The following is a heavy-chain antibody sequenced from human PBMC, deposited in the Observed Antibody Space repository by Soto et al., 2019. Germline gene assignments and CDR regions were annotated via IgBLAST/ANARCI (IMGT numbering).Heavy chain of an antibody. V-gene: IGHV4-31*03. CDR3: ARASSSSSAADY. Sequence: QVQLQESGPGLVKASQTLSLICSVSGESISSGGYSWSWIRHHPGKGLEWIGYIYDSESAYYNPSLKSRVTISMDTSKNHFAMKLSSVTAADPAVYYGARASSSSSAADYWGQGTLVTVSS. CDR2: IYDSESA. D-gene: IGHD6-6*01. CDR1: GESISSGGYS. J-gene: IGHJ4*02.